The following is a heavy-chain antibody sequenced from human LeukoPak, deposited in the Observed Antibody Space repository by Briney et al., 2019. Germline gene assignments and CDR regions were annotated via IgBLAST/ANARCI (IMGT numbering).Heavy chain of an antibody. CDR1: GFTFSHHG. V-gene: IGHV3-30*02. J-gene: IGHJ4*02. D-gene: IGHD4-17*01. CDR3: ARGADEVLALLTTDFDY. CDR2: ILYDGSNK. Sequence: GGSLRLSCAASGFTFSHHGMHWVRQAPGKGLEWVAFILYDGSNKYFVDSVKGRFTISRDNSKNTLSLQMNDLRPDDTAVYYCARGADEVLALLTTDFDYWGQGTLVTVSS.